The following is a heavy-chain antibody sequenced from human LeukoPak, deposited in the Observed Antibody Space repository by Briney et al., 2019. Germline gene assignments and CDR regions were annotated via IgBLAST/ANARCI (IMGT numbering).Heavy chain of an antibody. CDR1: GFTFSSYG. J-gene: IGHJ4*02. V-gene: IGHV3-30*18. CDR2: ISYHGSNK. Sequence: GGSLRLSCAASGFTFSSYGMYWVRQAPGKGLEWVAVISYHGSNKYYADSVKGRFTISRDNSNNTLYLQMHSLTGDGAALYYCAKRRDSWSNKIDYWGQGTLVTVSS. D-gene: IGHD3-3*01. CDR3: AKRRDSWSNKIDY.